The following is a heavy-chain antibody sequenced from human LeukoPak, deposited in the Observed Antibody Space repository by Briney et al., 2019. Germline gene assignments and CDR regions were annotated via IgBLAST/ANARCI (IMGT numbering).Heavy chain of an antibody. CDR1: GGTFSSYA. V-gene: IGHV1-69*05. J-gene: IGHJ5*02. D-gene: IGHD3-3*01. Sequence: GSSVKVSCKASGGTFSSYAISWVRRAPGQGLEWMGGIIPIFGTANYAQEFQGRVTITTDESTSTAYMELSSLSSEDTAVYYCARDLIETIFGVLIIGGWFDPWDQGTLVTVSS. CDR3: ARDLIETIFGVLIIGGWFDP. CDR2: IIPIFGTA.